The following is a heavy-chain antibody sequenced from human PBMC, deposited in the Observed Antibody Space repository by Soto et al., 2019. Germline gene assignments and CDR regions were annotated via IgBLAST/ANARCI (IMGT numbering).Heavy chain of an antibody. D-gene: IGHD6-6*01. CDR3: ASGPYTSSSGGYYYYYMDV. CDR1: GGTFSSYA. J-gene: IGHJ6*03. CDR2: IVPMFGIP. V-gene: IGHV1-69*02. Sequence: QVQLVQSGAEVKKPGSSVKVSCKASGGTFSSYAINWVRQAPGQGLEWMGRIVPMFGIPNFAPKFQGRVTMTADRSTTTAYMELSSLGSEDTAVYYCASGPYTSSSGGYYYYYMDVGGKGTTVTVSS.